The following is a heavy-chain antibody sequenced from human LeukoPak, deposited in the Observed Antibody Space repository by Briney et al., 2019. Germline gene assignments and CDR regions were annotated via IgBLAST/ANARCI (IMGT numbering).Heavy chain of an antibody. J-gene: IGHJ4*02. CDR3: AREGGPYRPLDY. Sequence: SETLSLTCAVSGGSFSGYYWSWIRQPPGKGLEWIGEISHSGSTDYSPSLKSRVTISVDTSKNQFSLNLSSVTAADTAVYYCAREGGPYRPLDYSGQGTLVTVSS. V-gene: IGHV4-34*01. CDR1: GGSFSGYY. CDR2: ISHSGST.